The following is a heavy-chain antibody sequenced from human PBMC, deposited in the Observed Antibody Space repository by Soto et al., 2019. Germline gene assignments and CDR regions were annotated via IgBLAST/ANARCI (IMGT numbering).Heavy chain of an antibody. V-gene: IGHV4-59*01. D-gene: IGHD1-26*01. J-gene: IGHJ6*02. CDR3: AREGVGATHYYYYGMDV. Sequence: SETLSLTCTVSGGSISSYYCSWIRQPPGKGLEWIGYIYYSGSTNYNPSLKSRVTISVDTSKNQFSLKLSSVTAADTAVYYCAREGVGATHYYYYGMDVWGQGTTVTVSS. CDR2: IYYSGST. CDR1: GGSISSYY.